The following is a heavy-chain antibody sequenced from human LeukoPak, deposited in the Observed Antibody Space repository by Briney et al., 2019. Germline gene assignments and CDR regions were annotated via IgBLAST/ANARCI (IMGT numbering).Heavy chain of an antibody. V-gene: IGHV1-46*01. D-gene: IGHD5-18*01. CDR1: GYTFTSYY. CDR2: INPSGGST. J-gene: IGHJ4*02. CDR3: ARGYRIQLWLPPPGY. Sequence: ASVKVSCKASGYTFTSYYMHWVRQAPGQGLESMGIINPSGGSTSYAQKFQGRVTMTRDTSTSTVYMELSSLRSEDTAVYYCARGYRIQLWLPPPGYWGQGTLVTVSS.